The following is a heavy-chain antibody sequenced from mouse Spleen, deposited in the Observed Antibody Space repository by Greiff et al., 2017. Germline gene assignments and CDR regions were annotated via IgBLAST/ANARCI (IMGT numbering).Heavy chain of an antibody. CDR1: GFTFSDYG. CDR3: ARHWDYFDY. CDR2: ISSGSSTI. D-gene: IGHD4-1*01. Sequence: EVKVVESGGGLVKPGGSLKLSCAASGFTFSDYGMHWVRQAPEQGLEWVAYISSGSSTIYYADTVKGRFTISRDNTKNTLFLQMTSLRSEDTAMYYCARHWDYFDYWGQGTTLTVSS. V-gene: IGHV5-17*01. J-gene: IGHJ2*01.